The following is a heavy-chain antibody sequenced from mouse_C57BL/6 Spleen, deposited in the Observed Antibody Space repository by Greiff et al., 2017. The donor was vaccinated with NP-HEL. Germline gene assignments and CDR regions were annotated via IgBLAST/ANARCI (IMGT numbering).Heavy chain of an antibody. J-gene: IGHJ1*03. V-gene: IGHV5-9*01. CDR2: ISGGGGNT. Sequence: EVKLMESGGGLVKPGGSLKLSCAASGFTFSSYTMSWVRQTPEKMLAWVATISGGGGNTYYPDSVKGRFTISRDNAKNTLYLQMSSLRSEDTALYYCARREGDLYFDVWGTGTTVTVSS. CDR3: ARREGDLYFDV. D-gene: IGHD3-3*01. CDR1: GFTFSSYT.